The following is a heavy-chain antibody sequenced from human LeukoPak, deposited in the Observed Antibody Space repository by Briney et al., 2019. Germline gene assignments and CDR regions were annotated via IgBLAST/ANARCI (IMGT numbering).Heavy chain of an antibody. CDR1: GGSISSSSYY. Sequence: SETLSLTCTVSGGSISSSSYYWGWIRQPPGKGLEWIGSIYHSGSTYYNPSLKSRVTISVDTSKNQFSLKLSSVTAADTAVYYCATPSAWGGMDVWGQGTTVTVSS. D-gene: IGHD3-16*01. V-gene: IGHV4-39*01. J-gene: IGHJ6*02. CDR3: ATPSAWGGMDV. CDR2: IYHSGST.